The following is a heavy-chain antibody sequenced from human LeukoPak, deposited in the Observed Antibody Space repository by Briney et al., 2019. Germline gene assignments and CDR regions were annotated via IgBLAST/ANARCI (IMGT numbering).Heavy chain of an antibody. CDR3: ARWDSSSWHENWFDP. CDR1: GGSISSYY. D-gene: IGHD6-13*01. Sequence: SETLSLTCTVSGGSISSYYWSWIRQPPGKGLERIGYIYYSGSTNYNPSLKSRVTISVDTSKNQFSLKLSSVTAADTAVYYCARWDSSSWHENWFDPWGQGTLVTVSS. CDR2: IYYSGST. V-gene: IGHV4-59*08. J-gene: IGHJ5*02.